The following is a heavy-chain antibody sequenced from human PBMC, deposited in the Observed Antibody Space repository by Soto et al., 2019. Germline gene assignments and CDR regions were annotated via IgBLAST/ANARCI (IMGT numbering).Heavy chain of an antibody. CDR1: GFTFDDYA. CDR2: ISWNSGSI. J-gene: IGHJ3*02. V-gene: IGHV3-9*01. CDR3: AKDKGRETVEGDAFDI. D-gene: IGHD4-17*01. Sequence: GGSLRLSCAASGFTFDDYAMHWVRQAPGKGLEWVSGISWNSGSIGYADSVKGRFTISRDNAKNSLYLQMNSLRAEDTALYYCAKDKGRETVEGDAFDIWGQGTMVTVSS.